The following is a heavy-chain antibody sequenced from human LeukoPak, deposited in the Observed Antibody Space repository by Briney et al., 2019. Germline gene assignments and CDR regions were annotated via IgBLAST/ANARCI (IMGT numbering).Heavy chain of an antibody. CDR3: ATDCAFCGGDCSSSKCRAHDY. Sequence: ASVKVSCKVSGYTLTELSMHWVRQAPGKGLEWMGGFDPEDGETIYAQKFQGRVTMTEDTSTDTAYMELSSLRSEDTAVYYCATDCAFCGGDCSSSKCRAHDYWGQGTLVTVSS. D-gene: IGHD2-21*02. V-gene: IGHV1-24*01. CDR2: FDPEDGET. J-gene: IGHJ4*02. CDR1: GYTLTELS.